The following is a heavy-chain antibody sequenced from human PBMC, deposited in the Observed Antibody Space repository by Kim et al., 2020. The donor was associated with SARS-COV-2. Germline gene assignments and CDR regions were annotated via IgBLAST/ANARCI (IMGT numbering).Heavy chain of an antibody. J-gene: IGHJ6*02. V-gene: IGHV1-69*13. CDR3: ARGGAVAGTGYYGMDV. CDR1: GGTFSSYA. CDR2: IIPIFGTA. Sequence: SVKVSCKASGGTFSSYAISWVRQAPGQGLEWMGGIIPIFGTANYAQKFQGRVTITADESTSTAYMELSSLRSEDTAVYYCARGGAVAGTGYYGMDVWGQGTTVTVSS. D-gene: IGHD6-19*01.